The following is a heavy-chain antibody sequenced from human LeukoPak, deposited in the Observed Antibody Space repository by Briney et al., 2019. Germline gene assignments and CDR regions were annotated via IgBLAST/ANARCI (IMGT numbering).Heavy chain of an antibody. CDR1: EFTFNTYA. CDR3: AKRSAPGGYYYYGMDV. CDR2: ISGDGGIT. V-gene: IGHV3-23*01. D-gene: IGHD3-3*01. Sequence: GGSLRLSCAASEFTFNTYAVSWVRQAPGKGLEWVSAISGDGGITYYADSVRGRFTISRDNSKSTLYLQMNSLRAEDTAVYYCAKRSAPGGYYYYGMDVWGQGTTVTVSS. J-gene: IGHJ6*02.